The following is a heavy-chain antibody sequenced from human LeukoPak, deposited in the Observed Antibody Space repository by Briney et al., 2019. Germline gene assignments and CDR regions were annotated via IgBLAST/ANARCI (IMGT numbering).Heavy chain of an antibody. V-gene: IGHV1-8*03. CDR1: GYTFTSYD. Sequence: ASVKVSCKASGYTFTSYDINWVRQATGQGLEWMGWMNPNSGNTGYAQKFQGRVTITRNTSISTAYMELSSLRSEDTAVYYCARFNSYGPTPLYYMDVWGKGTTVTVSS. D-gene: IGHD5-18*01. J-gene: IGHJ6*03. CDR3: ARFNSYGPTPLYYMDV. CDR2: MNPNSGNT.